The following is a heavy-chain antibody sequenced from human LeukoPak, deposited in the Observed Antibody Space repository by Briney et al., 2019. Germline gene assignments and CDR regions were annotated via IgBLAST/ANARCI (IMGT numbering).Heavy chain of an antibody. J-gene: IGHJ2*01. V-gene: IGHV3-48*04. Sequence: GGSLRLSCAASGFTFSSYSMNWVRQAPGKGLEWVSYISSSSSSIYYADSVKGRFTISRDNAKNSLYLQMNSLRAEDTALYYCAKGVGATTSFGYWYFDLWGRGTLVTVSS. CDR3: AKGVGATTSFGYWYFDL. CDR2: ISSSSSSI. D-gene: IGHD1-26*01. CDR1: GFTFSSYS.